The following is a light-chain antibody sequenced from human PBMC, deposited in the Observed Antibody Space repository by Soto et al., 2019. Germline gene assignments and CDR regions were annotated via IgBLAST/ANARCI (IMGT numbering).Light chain of an antibody. Sequence: QSVLTQPHSVSGAPGQRVTISCTGSSANIGAGYDVHWYQQLPGTAPKLIIYGNSNRPSGVPDRFSCSKSGTSAALAITGLQAEDEADYYCQSYYSSSSIVFGTGTKLTVL. CDR2: GNS. CDR1: SANIGAGYD. CDR3: QSYYSSSSIV. V-gene: IGLV1-40*01. J-gene: IGLJ1*01.